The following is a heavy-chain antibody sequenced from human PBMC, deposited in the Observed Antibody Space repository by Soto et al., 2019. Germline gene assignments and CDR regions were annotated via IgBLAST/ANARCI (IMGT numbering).Heavy chain of an antibody. V-gene: IGHV1-69*12. CDR3: ARVGAAYSSPSYYYGMDV. J-gene: IGHJ6*02. CDR1: GGTFSSYA. Sequence: QVQLVQSGAEVKKPGSSVKVACKASGGTFSSYAISWVRQAPGQGLEWMGGIIPIFGTANYAQKFQGRVTITADESTRTAYMELSSLRSEDTAVYYCARVGAAYSSPSYYYGMDVWGQGTTVTVSS. CDR2: IIPIFGTA. D-gene: IGHD6-13*01.